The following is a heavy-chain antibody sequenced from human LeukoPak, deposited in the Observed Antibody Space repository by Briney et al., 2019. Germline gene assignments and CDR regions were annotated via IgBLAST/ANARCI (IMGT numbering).Heavy chain of an antibody. D-gene: IGHD2-8*02. Sequence: PGGSLRLSCAASGFTINSYDMYWVRQAPGKGLEWVARISSDGSEKYAAESVKGRFTITRDRSENTLYLQLNSLRVEDTGVYYCAREREPGGVLGVVYYYYYGMDVWGQGTTVTVSS. CDR1: GFTINSYD. J-gene: IGHJ6*02. V-gene: IGHV3-30*14. CDR2: ISSDGSEK. CDR3: AREREPGGVLGVVYYYYYGMDV.